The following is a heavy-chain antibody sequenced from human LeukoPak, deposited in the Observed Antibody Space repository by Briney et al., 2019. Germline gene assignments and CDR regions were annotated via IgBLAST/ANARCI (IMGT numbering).Heavy chain of an antibody. J-gene: IGHJ1*01. Sequence: GGSLRLSCEVSGLTFSTYSMNWVRQAPGKGLEWISYISSSGSIRYYADSVKGRFTISRDNAKNSLYLQMNSLRAEDTAVYYCARGTGATLYKVFQHWGQGTLVTVSS. CDR3: ARGTGATLYKVFQH. CDR2: ISSSGSIR. CDR1: GLTFSTYS. V-gene: IGHV3-48*04. D-gene: IGHD1-26*01.